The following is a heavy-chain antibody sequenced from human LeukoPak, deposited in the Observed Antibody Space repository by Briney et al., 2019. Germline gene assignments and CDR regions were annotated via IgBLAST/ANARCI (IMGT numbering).Heavy chain of an antibody. CDR2: MNPNSGNT. CDR3: ARGCSSTSCHSRDFDY. V-gene: IGHV1-8*01. J-gene: IGHJ4*02. Sequence: ASVKVSCKASGYTFTSYDINWVRQATGQGLEWMGWMNPNSGNTGYAQKFQGRVTMTRNTSISTAYMELSSLRSEDTAVYYCARGCSSTSCHSRDFDYWGQGTLDTVSS. CDR1: GYTFTSYD. D-gene: IGHD2-2*01.